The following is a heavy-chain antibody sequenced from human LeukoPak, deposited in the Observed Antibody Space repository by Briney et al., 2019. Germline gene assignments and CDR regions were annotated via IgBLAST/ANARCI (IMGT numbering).Heavy chain of an antibody. V-gene: IGHV3-66*01. CDR3: ARFSAIGGLIFFDS. CDR1: GFTVGSNY. J-gene: IGHJ4*02. CDR2: IYRGGST. Sequence: GGSLRLSCAASGFTVGSNYMSWVRQAPGKGLEWVSIIYRGGSTNYADSVKGRFTISRDTSKNTLYLQMNSLRAEDTPVYYCARFSAIGGLIFFDSWGQGTLVT. D-gene: IGHD2-2*02.